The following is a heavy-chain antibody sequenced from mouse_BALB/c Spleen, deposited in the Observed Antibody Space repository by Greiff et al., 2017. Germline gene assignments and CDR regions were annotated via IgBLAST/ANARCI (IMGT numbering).Heavy chain of an antibody. J-gene: IGHJ4*01. V-gene: IGHV2-6-7*01. D-gene: IGHD2-1*01. CDR3: ARGLGNYYAMDY. CDR2: IWGDGST. CDR1: GFSLTGYG. Sequence: QVQLKESGPGLVAPSQSLSITCTVSGFSLTGYGVNWVRQPPGKGLEWLGMIWGDGSTDYNSALKSRLGISKDNSKSQVFLKMNSLQTDDTARYYCARGLGNYYAMDYWGQGTSVTVSS.